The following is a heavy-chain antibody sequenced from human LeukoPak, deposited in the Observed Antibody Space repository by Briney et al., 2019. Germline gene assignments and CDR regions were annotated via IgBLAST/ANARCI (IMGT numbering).Heavy chain of an antibody. CDR3: ARLGGSGSDSWGSFDY. V-gene: IGHV4-39*01. Sequence: SETLSLTCSVSGGSISSSSFYWGWIRQPPGKGLEWIGTIYYTGTTYYNPSLKSRVTISIDRSKEQFSLKLSSVSAADTAVYYCARLGGSGSDSWGSFDYWGQGTLVTVSS. D-gene: IGHD3-10*01. J-gene: IGHJ4*02. CDR2: IYYTGTT. CDR1: GGSISSSSFY.